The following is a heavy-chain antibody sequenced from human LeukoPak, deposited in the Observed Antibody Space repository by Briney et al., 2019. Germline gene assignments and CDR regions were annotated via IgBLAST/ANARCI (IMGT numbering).Heavy chain of an antibody. CDR3: ARGGSGWLNWFDP. CDR1: GFTFSSYA. V-gene: IGHV3-30-3*01. Sequence: PGGSLRLSCAASGFTFSSYAMHWVRQAPGKGLEWVAVISYDGSNKYYADSVKGRFTISRDNSKNTLYLQMNSLRAEDTAVYYCARGGSGWLNWFDPWGQGTLVTVSS. D-gene: IGHD6-19*01. CDR2: ISYDGSNK. J-gene: IGHJ5*02.